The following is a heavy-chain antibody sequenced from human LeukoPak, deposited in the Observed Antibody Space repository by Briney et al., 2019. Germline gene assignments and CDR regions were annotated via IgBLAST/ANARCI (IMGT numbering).Heavy chain of an antibody. Sequence: SETLSLTCTVSGGSISSYYWSWIRQPPGKGLEWIGYIYYSGSTNYNPSLKSRVTISVDTSKNQFSLKLSSVTAADTAVYYCARQVAYYYDSSGYLYFDYWGQGALVTVSS. CDR2: IYYSGST. J-gene: IGHJ4*02. V-gene: IGHV4-59*01. CDR3: ARQVAYYYDSSGYLYFDY. D-gene: IGHD3-22*01. CDR1: GGSISSYY.